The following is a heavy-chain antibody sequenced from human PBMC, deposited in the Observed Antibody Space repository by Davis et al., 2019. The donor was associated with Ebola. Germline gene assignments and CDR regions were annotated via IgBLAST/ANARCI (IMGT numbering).Heavy chain of an antibody. Sequence: PSETLSLTCTVSGGSISSYYWSWIRQPAGKGLEWIGRIYTSGSTNYNPSLKSRVTISVDTSKNQFSLKLSSVTAADTAVYYCARASSYYDFWSGYYQNDAFDIWGQGTMVTVSS. J-gene: IGHJ3*02. CDR1: GGSISSYY. D-gene: IGHD3-3*01. V-gene: IGHV4-4*07. CDR3: ARASSYYDFWSGYYQNDAFDI. CDR2: IYTSGST.